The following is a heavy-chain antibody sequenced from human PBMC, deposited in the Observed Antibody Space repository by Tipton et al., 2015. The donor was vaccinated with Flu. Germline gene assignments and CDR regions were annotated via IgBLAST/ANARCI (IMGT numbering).Heavy chain of an antibody. Sequence: TLSLTCTDSGGSISSRSYSWGWVRQPPGKGLEWIGSMYYSGSTYYNPSLKNRVTISVDTSKSQFSLMLRSVTAADTAVYYCARLSFYDVDLKNFYFEDWGQGTLVTVSS. CDR2: MYYSGST. V-gene: IGHV4-39*01. D-gene: IGHD3-10*02. CDR3: ARLSFYDVDLKNFYFED. CDR1: GGSISSRSYS. J-gene: IGHJ4*02.